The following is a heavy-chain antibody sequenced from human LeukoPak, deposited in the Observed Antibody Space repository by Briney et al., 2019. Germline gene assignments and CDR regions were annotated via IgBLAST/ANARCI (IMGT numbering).Heavy chain of an antibody. J-gene: IGHJ4*02. CDR2: ISPDGRTT. Sequence: GGSLRLSCATSGFPFTVYWTSWVRQAPGKGLEWVANISPDGRTTYYMDSVKVRFTISRDKAKNSMFLQMDSLRVEDTAVYYCARIGYSSSSFDFWGQGTPVTVSS. D-gene: IGHD6-6*01. V-gene: IGHV3-7*01. CDR3: ARIGYSSSSFDF. CDR1: GFPFTVYW.